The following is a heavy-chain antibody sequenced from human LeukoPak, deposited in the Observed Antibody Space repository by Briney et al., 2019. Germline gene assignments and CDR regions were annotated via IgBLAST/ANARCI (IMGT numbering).Heavy chain of an antibody. V-gene: IGHV1-2*02. CDR2: INPNSGGT. D-gene: IGHD3-16*02. J-gene: IGHJ3*02. CDR1: GFNFNAYG. Sequence: GGSLRLSCAASGFNFNAYGMHWVRQAPGQGLEWMGWINPNSGGTNYAQKFQGRVTMTRDTPISTAYMELSRLRSDDTAVYYCARGGYTQWAFDIWGQGTMVTVSS. CDR3: ARGGYTQWAFDI.